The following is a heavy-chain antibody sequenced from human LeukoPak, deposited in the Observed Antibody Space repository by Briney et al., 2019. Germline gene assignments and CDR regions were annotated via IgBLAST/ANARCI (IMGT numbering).Heavy chain of an antibody. V-gene: IGHV3-30*04. CDR3: ATHLWVLL. D-gene: IGHD3-16*01. Sequence: PGGSLRLSCAASGFTFSSYAMHWVRQAPGKGLEWVAVISYDGSNKYYADSVKGRFTISRDNSKNTLYLQMNSLRAEDTAVYYCATHLWVLLWGQGTMVTVSS. CDR1: GFTFSSYA. CDR2: ISYDGSNK. J-gene: IGHJ3*01.